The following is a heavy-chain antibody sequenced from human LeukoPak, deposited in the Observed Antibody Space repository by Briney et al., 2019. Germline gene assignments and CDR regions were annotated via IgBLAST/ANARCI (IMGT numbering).Heavy chain of an antibody. Sequence: ASVKVSCKASGYTFTSYAMHWVRQAPGQRLEWMGWINAGNGNTKYSQKFQGRVTITRDTSASTAYMELSSLRSEDTAVYYCARDGGVVVTAPNWFDPWGQGTLVTVSS. V-gene: IGHV1-3*01. CDR1: GYTFTSYA. D-gene: IGHD2-21*02. CDR3: ARDGGVVVTAPNWFDP. J-gene: IGHJ5*02. CDR2: INAGNGNT.